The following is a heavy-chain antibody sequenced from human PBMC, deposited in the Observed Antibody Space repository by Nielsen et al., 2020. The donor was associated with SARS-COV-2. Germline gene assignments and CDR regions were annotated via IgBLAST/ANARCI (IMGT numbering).Heavy chain of an antibody. V-gene: IGHV3-48*03. CDR3: AKSRAGVAARRGYYYGVDV. CDR1: GFTLSSYE. CDR2: ISSSGGTI. D-gene: IGHD6-6*01. J-gene: IGHJ6*02. Sequence: GESLKISCAASGFTLSSYEMNWVRQAPGKGLEWVSYISSSGGTIYYADSVKGRFTISRDNSKNTLYLQMNSLRAEDTAVYYCAKSRAGVAARRGYYYGVDVWGQGTTVTVSS.